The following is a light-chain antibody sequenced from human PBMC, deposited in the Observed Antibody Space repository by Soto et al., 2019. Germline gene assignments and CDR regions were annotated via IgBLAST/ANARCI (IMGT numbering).Light chain of an antibody. CDR3: AAWDDSLNGWV. CDR1: SSDIGRNT. V-gene: IGLV1-44*01. CDR2: SNN. J-gene: IGLJ3*02. Sequence: QSVLTQPPSASGTPGQSVTISCSGSSSDIGRNTVDWYQQLPGTAPKVLIYSNNQRPSGVPDRFSGSKSGTSASLGISGLQSEDEADYYCAAWDDSLNGWVFGGGTKLTVL.